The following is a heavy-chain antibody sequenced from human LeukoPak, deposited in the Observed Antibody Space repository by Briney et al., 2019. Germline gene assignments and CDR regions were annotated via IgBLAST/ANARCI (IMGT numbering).Heavy chain of an antibody. V-gene: IGHV4-59*08. CDR2: INYSGIT. CDR1: GGAISGDY. D-gene: IGHD3-22*01. Sequence: KPSETLSLTCTVSGGAISGDYWSWIRQPPGKGLEGIGYINYSGITNYKPSLKSRITLSVDTSENQFSLKLSSVAAADTAIYYCARHPQLITMNTFDMWGQGTMVTVSS. J-gene: IGHJ3*02. CDR3: ARHPQLITMNTFDM.